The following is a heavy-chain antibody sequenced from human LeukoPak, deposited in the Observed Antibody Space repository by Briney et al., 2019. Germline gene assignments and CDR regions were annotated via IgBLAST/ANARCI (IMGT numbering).Heavy chain of an antibody. CDR2: IYYSGST. D-gene: IGHD1-26*01. J-gene: IGHJ4*02. Sequence: SETLSLTCTVSGGSISSSSYYWGWLRQPPGKGLEWIGSIYYSGSTYYNPSLKSRVTISVDTSKNQFSLKLSSVTAADTGVYYCARETSGSYYSYFDYWGQGTLVSVSS. V-gene: IGHV4-39*07. CDR1: GGSISSSSYY. CDR3: ARETSGSYYSYFDY.